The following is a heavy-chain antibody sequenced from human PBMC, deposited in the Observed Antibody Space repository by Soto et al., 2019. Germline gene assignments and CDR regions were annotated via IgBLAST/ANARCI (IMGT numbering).Heavy chain of an antibody. D-gene: IGHD3-9*01. Sequence: ASVKLSCKASGYTFTSYYMHWVRQAPGQGLEWMGIINPSGGSTSYAQKFQGRVTMTRDTSTSTVYMELSSLRSEDTAVYYCAKNVWGITIFGGMDVWGQGTTVTVSS. V-gene: IGHV1-46*01. CDR2: INPSGGST. CDR3: AKNVWGITIFGGMDV. CDR1: GYTFTSYY. J-gene: IGHJ6*02.